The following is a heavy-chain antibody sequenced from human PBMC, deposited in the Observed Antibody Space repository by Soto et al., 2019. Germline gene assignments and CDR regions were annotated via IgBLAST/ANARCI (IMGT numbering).Heavy chain of an antibody. D-gene: IGHD6-13*01. J-gene: IGHJ4*02. V-gene: IGHV1-2*04. CDR3: ARDLERYSSSWSSFDD. Sequence: GASVKVSCKASGYTFTGYYMHWVRQAPGQGLEWMGWINPNSGGTNYAQKFQGWVTMTRDTSISTAYMELSRLRSDDTAVYYCARDLERYSSSWSSFDDWGQGTLVTDSS. CDR2: INPNSGGT. CDR1: GYTFTGYY.